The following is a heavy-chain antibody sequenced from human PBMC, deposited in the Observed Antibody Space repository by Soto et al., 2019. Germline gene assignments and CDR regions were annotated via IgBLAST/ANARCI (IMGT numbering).Heavy chain of an antibody. CDR3: AHNLVAGTSWFDP. D-gene: IGHD6-19*01. V-gene: IGHV2-5*02. Sequence: QITLKESGPTLVKPTQTLTLTCTFSGFSLSTSGVGVVWIRQPPGRALEWLGIIYWDDDKRYRPSLKSRHTITKDTSKNQVVLTKTNMDPVDTGTYYCAHNLVAGTSWFDPWGQGTLFTVSS. J-gene: IGHJ5*02. CDR1: GFSLSTSGVG. CDR2: IYWDDDK.